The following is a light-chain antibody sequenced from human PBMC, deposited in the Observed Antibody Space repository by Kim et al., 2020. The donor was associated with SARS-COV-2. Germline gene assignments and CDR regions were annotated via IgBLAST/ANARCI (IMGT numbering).Light chain of an antibody. Sequence: QPVLTQSPSASASLGASVKLTCTLSSGHSSHAIAWHQQQAEQGPRYLMKLNSDGSHSKGDGIPDRFSGSGSGAERYLTISSLQSEDEADYYCQTWGNRLWVFGGGTQLTVL. J-gene: IGLJ3*02. CDR2: LNSDGSH. V-gene: IGLV4-69*01. CDR3: QTWGNRLWV. CDR1: SGHSSHA.